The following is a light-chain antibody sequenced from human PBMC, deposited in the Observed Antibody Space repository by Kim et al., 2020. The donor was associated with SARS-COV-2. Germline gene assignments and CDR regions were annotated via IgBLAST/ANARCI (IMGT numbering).Light chain of an antibody. CDR2: EVS. J-gene: IGLJ3*02. CDR1: TGDVSGYTY. Sequence: GQCMAISCTGTTGDVSGYTYVYRDQQHPDKAPQLMIYEVSKRPSGVSNRFSGSKAGNTASLTISGLQAEDVADYYCSSYTSSSTWVFGGGTQLTVL. V-gene: IGLV2-14*01. CDR3: SSYTSSSTWV.